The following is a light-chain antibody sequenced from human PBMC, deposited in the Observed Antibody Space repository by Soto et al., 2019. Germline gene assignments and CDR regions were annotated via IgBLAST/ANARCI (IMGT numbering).Light chain of an antibody. CDR2: DAS. V-gene: IGKV3-11*01. CDR1: QGIGKY. J-gene: IGKJ4*01. CDR3: QQRSYWR. Sequence: EMVLTQSPATLSLSPGERATLSCRTSQGIGKYIAWYQQKPGQPPRLLIYDASIRAAGVPARFSGNGSRTDLTLPITSLEPEGFAVYYCQQRSYWRFGGGTRVQI.